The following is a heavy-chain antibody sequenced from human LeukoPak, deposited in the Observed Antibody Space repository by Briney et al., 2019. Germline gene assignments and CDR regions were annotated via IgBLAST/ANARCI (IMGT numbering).Heavy chain of an antibody. J-gene: IGHJ5*02. CDR3: ARGVFITMVRGVPNWFDP. D-gene: IGHD3-10*01. V-gene: IGHV1-46*01. CDR2: INPSGGNT. CDR1: GYTFTSYY. Sequence: ASVKVSCKASGYTFTSYYLQWVRQAPGQGLEWMGIINPSGGNTSYAQKFQGRVTMTRDMSTSTVYMELSSLRSEDTAVYYCARGVFITMVRGVPNWFDPWGQGTLVTVSS.